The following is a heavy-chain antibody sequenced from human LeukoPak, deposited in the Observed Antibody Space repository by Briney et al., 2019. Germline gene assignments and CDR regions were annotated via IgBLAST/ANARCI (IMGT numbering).Heavy chain of an antibody. CDR1: GGSFSGYY. D-gene: IGHD6-19*01. Sequence: KASETLSLTCAVYGGSFSGYYWSWIRQPPGKGLEWIGEINHSGSTNYNPSLKSRVTISVDTSKNQFSLKLSSVTAADTAVYYCAREIPDSSGWYGERYYYGMDVWGQGTTVTVSS. CDR2: INHSGST. V-gene: IGHV4-34*01. CDR3: AREIPDSSGWYGERYYYGMDV. J-gene: IGHJ6*02.